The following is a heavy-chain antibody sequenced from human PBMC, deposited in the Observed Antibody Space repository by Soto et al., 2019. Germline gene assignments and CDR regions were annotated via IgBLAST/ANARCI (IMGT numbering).Heavy chain of an antibody. CDR1: GFTFRRYS. Sequence: GWSLRLSRAASGFTFRRYSMNWVRPAPGKGLEWVSSISSSSSYIYSADSVKGRFTISRDNAKNSLYLQMNSLRAEDTAVYYCAGRWELQGPWSAFEIWGQGTMVTASS. J-gene: IGHJ3*02. V-gene: IGHV3-21*01. CDR3: AGRWELQGPWSAFEI. D-gene: IGHD1-26*01. CDR2: ISSSSSYI.